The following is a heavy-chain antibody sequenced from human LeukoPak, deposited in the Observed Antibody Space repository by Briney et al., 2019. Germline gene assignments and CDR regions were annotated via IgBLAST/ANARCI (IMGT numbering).Heavy chain of an antibody. V-gene: IGHV3-7*01. D-gene: IGHD3-10*01. CDR3: AREGLWFEEFEYNWFDP. J-gene: IGHJ5*02. Sequence: GGSLRLSCAASGNYWMHWVRQAPGKGLEWVANIKQDGSEKYYVDSVKGRFTISRDNAKNSLYLQMNSLRAEDTAVYYCAREGLWFEEFEYNWFDPWGQGTLVTVSS. CDR1: GNYW. CDR2: IKQDGSEK.